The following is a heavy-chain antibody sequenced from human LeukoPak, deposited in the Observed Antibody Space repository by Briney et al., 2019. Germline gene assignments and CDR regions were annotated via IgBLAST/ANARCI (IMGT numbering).Heavy chain of an antibody. V-gene: IGHV1-2*02. J-gene: IGHJ4*02. Sequence: ASVKVSCKASGYTFTGYYMHWVRQAPGQGLEWVGWINPNSGGTNYAQKFQGRVTMTRDTSISTAYMELSRLRSDDTAVYYCARDDIVATIRNFDYWGQGALVTVSS. CDR3: ARDDIVATIRNFDY. D-gene: IGHD5-12*01. CDR1: GYTFTGYY. CDR2: INPNSGGT.